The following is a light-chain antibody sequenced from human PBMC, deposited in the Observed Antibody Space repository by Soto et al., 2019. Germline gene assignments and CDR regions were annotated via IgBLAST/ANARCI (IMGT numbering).Light chain of an antibody. J-gene: IGLJ2*01. V-gene: IGLV1-40*01. Sequence: QPVLTQPPSVSGAPGQRVTISCTGSSSNIGAGYDVHWYQHFPGTAPKLLIYGNSNRPSGVPDRFSGSKSGTSASLAITGLQAEDEAYYYCQSYDNSLSALFGGGTKLTVL. CDR2: GNS. CDR1: SSNIGAGYD. CDR3: QSYDNSLSAL.